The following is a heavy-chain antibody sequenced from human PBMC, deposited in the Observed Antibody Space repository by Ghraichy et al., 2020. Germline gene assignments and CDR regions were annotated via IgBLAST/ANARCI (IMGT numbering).Heavy chain of an antibody. J-gene: IGHJ4*02. CDR1: GGSISSYY. D-gene: IGHD3-10*01. CDR3: AREAMVRGVIGY. CDR2: IYYSGST. V-gene: IGHV4-59*12. Sequence: SETLSLTCTVSGGSISSYYWSWIRQPPGKGLEWIGYIYYSGSTNYNPSLKSRVTISVDTSKNQFSLKLSSVTAADTAVYYCAREAMVRGVIGYWGQGTLVTVSS.